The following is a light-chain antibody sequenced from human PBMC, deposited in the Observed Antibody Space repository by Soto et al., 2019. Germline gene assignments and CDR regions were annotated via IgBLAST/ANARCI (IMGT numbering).Light chain of an antibody. Sequence: EIVLTQSPGTLSLSPGERASLSCRASQLVSSRYLAWYQQKPGQPPRLLIYGASNRATGIPDRFSGGGSGTDFTLTINRLETEDFAVYYCQQYGSSPRTFGQGTKVEVK. CDR3: QQYGSSPRT. J-gene: IGKJ1*01. V-gene: IGKV3-20*01. CDR1: QLVSSRY. CDR2: GAS.